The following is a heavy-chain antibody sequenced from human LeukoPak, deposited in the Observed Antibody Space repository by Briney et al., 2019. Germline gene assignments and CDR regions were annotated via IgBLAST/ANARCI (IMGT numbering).Heavy chain of an antibody. Sequence: GGSLRLSCAASGFTFSNAWMNWVCQAPGKGLEWVGRIKSKTDGGTTDYAAPVKGRFTISRDDSKNTLYLQMNSLKTEDTAVYYCTTRHCGGDCLTIDYWGQGTLVTVSS. D-gene: IGHD2-21*02. V-gene: IGHV3-15*07. CDR1: GFTFSNAW. CDR3: TTRHCGGDCLTIDY. J-gene: IGHJ4*02. CDR2: IKSKTDGGTT.